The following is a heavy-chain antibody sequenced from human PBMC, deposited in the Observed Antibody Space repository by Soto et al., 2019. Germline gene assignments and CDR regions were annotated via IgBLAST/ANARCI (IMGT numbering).Heavy chain of an antibody. CDR2: IYYTGSTS. D-gene: IGHD3-10*01. Sequence: SETLSLTCTVSGGSISSSIHYWGWIRQPPGKGLEWVGSIYYTGSTSYYNPSLMGRVTISVDTSKNRFSLKLSSVTAADTAVYYCARESMVRGIISWFDPWGQGTLVTVS. V-gene: IGHV4-39*02. CDR1: GGSISSSIHY. J-gene: IGHJ5*02. CDR3: ARESMVRGIISWFDP.